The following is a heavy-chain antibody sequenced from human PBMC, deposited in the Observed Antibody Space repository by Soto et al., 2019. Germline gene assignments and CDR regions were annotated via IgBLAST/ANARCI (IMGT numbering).Heavy chain of an antibody. CDR2: IYWDDDK. CDR1: GFSLSTSGVG. Sequence: QITLKESGPTLVKPTQTLTLTCTFSGFSLSTSGVGVGWIRQPPGKALEWLALIYWDDDKRYIPSLKSRLTITKDTSKNQVVLTMTNMDPVDTATYYCAHRPTYCSGGSCKRGGFDYWGQGTLVTVSS. CDR3: AHRPTYCSGGSCKRGGFDY. V-gene: IGHV2-5*02. J-gene: IGHJ4*02. D-gene: IGHD2-15*01.